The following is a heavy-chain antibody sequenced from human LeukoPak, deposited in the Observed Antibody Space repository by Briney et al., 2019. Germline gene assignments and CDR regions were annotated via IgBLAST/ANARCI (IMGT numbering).Heavy chain of an antibody. Sequence: PGRSLRLSCAASGFTFSSYAMHWVRQAPGKGLEWVAVISYDGSNKYYADSVKGRFTISRDNSKNTLYLQMNSLRAEDTAVYYCARDVVSDPSSEGYFDYWGQGTLVTVSS. V-gene: IGHV3-30-3*01. CDR2: ISYDGSNK. J-gene: IGHJ4*02. CDR1: GFTFSSYA. D-gene: IGHD2-15*01. CDR3: ARDVVSDPSSEGYFDY.